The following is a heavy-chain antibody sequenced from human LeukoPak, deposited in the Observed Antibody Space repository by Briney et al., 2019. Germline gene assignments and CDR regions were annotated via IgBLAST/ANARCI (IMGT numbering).Heavy chain of an antibody. CDR3: ASPAVTTSHYYGMDV. V-gene: IGHV1-18*01. D-gene: IGHD4-11*01. CDR1: GYTFTSYG. J-gene: IGHJ6*02. CDR2: ISAYNGNT. Sequence: ASVKVSCKASGYTFTSYGISWVRQAPGQGLEWMGWISAYNGNTNYAQKLQGRVTMTTDTSTSTAYMELRSLRSDDTAVYYCASPAVTTSHYYGMDVWGQGTTVTVSS.